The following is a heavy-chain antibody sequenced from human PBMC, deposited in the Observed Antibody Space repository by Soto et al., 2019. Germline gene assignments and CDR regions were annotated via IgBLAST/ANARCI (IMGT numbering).Heavy chain of an antibody. D-gene: IGHD2-15*01. CDR3: ARHPDLGGNYYYYGMDV. V-gene: IGHV5-51*01. J-gene: IGHJ6*02. CDR2: IYPGDSDT. Sequence: GESLKISCKGSGYSFTSYWIGWVRQMPGKGLEWMGIIYPGDSDTRYSPSFQGQVTISADKSISTAYLQWSSLKASDTAMYYCARHPDLGGNYYYYGMDVWGQGTTVTVS. CDR1: GYSFTSYW.